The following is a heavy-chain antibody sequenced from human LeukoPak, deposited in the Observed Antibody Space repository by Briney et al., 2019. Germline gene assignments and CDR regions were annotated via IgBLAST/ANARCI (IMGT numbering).Heavy chain of an antibody. Sequence: GASVKVSCKASGYTFTSYYVHWVRQAPGQGLEWVGIINPSGGSRTYAQKFQGRVTMTRDTSTSTVYTELSSLRSEDTAVYYCARGVTLTTRPEIWAGDYWGQGTLVTVPS. D-gene: IGHD6-6*01. CDR1: GYTFTSYY. CDR2: INPSGGSR. V-gene: IGHV1-46*01. CDR3: ARGVTLTTRPEIWAGDY. J-gene: IGHJ4*02.